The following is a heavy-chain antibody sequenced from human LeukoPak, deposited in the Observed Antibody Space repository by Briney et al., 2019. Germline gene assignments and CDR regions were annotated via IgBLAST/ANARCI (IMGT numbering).Heavy chain of an antibody. V-gene: IGHV1-69*04. Sequence: SVKVSCKASAGTFSSYAISWVRQAPGQGLEWMGRIIPILGIANYAQKFQGRVTITADKSTSTAYMELSSLRSEDTAVYYCASIAESYYYDSSGQYGMDVWGQGTTVTVSS. CDR3: ASIAESYYYDSSGQYGMDV. D-gene: IGHD3-22*01. CDR1: AGTFSSYA. J-gene: IGHJ6*02. CDR2: IIPILGIA.